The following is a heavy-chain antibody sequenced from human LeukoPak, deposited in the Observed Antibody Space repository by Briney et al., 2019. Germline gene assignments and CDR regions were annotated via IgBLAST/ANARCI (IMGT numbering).Heavy chain of an antibody. J-gene: IGHJ4*02. D-gene: IGHD2-21*02. CDR1: GGTFSSYA. Sequence: SVKVSCKASGGTFSSYAISWGRQAPGQGLEWMGRIIPIFGTANYAQKFQGEVTITTDESTSTAYMELSSLRSEDTAVYYCARDYCGGDCYFDYWGQGTLVTVSS. CDR2: IIPIFGTA. CDR3: ARDYCGGDCYFDY. V-gene: IGHV1-69*05.